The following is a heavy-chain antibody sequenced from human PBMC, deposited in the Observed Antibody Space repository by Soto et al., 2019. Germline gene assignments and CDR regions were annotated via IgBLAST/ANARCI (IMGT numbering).Heavy chain of an antibody. CDR1: GYSVTRYW. CDR2: IYPGDSDT. V-gene: IGHV5-51*01. Sequence: GERREISCRGSGYSVTRYWIGWVRQMPGKGLEWMGVIYPGDSDTRYSPSFQGQVTNSADKSISTAYLQWSSLKASVTAMYYCAIKNHGSGSFDFWAQGTLVTVSS. CDR3: AIKNHGSGSFDF. D-gene: IGHD3-10*01. J-gene: IGHJ5*01.